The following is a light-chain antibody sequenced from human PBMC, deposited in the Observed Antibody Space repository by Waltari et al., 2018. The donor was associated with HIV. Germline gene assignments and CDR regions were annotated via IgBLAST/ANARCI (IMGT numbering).Light chain of an antibody. V-gene: IGLV2-23*02. CDR1: GSHICNYNL. Sequence: QSALTQPAPVSDSPGHTLTIPCTGTGSHICNYNLLSWYQQSPGKAPKLIIYEVNKRPSGVSSRFSGSKSGNTASLTVSGLQAEDEADYYCSSYAGSSTLWVFGGGTQLTVL. CDR3: SSYAGSSTLWV. CDR2: EVN. J-gene: IGLJ3*02.